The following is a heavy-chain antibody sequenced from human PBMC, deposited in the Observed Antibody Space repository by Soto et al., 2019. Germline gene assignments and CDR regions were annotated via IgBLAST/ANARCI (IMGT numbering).Heavy chain of an antibody. CDR1: GGSISSSSYY. V-gene: IGHV4-39*01. CDR3: ARQGYCSGGSCVYYYYGMDV. Sequence: QLQLQESGPGLVKPSETLSLTCTVSGGSISSSSYYWGWIRQPPGKGLVWIGSIYYSGSTYYNPSLKSRVTISVDTSKNQFSLKLSSVTAADTAVYYCARQGYCSGGSCVYYYYGMDVWGQGTTVTVSS. D-gene: IGHD2-15*01. J-gene: IGHJ6*02. CDR2: IYYSGST.